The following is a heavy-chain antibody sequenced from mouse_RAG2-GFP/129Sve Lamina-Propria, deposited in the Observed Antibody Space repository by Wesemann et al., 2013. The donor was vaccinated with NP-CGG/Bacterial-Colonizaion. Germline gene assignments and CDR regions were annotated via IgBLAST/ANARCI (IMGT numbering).Heavy chain of an antibody. CDR2: GNGAT. D-gene: IGHD1-1*01. J-gene: IGHJ4*01. CDR3: ARRYYGSSYYYAMDY. Sequence: GNGATSYNQKFKGKATLTVDKSSSTAYMELRSLTSEDSAVYYCARRYYGSSYYYAMDYWGQGTSVTVSS. V-gene: IGHV1-12*01.